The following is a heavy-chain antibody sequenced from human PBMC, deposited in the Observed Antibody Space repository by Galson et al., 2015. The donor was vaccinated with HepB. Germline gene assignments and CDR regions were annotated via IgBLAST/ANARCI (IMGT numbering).Heavy chain of an antibody. CDR3: AKVPVVVPAAMPLGWFDP. CDR2: ISGSGGST. V-gene: IGHV3-23*01. D-gene: IGHD2-2*01. J-gene: IGHJ5*02. CDR1: GFTFSSYA. Sequence: SLRLSCAASGFTFSSYAMSWVRQAPGKGLEWVSAISGSGGSTYYADSVKGRFTISRDNSKNTLYLQMNSLRAEDTAVYYCAKVPVVVPAAMPLGWFDPWGQGTLVTVSS.